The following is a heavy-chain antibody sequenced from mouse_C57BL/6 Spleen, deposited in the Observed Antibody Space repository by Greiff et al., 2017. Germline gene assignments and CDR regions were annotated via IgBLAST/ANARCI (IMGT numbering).Heavy chain of an antibody. V-gene: IGHV1-52*01. CDR2: IDPSDSET. J-gene: IGHJ4*01. Sequence: QVQLQQPGAELVRPGSSVKLSCKASGYTFTSYWMHWVKQRPIQGLEWIGNIDPSDSETHYNQKFKDKATLTVDKSSSTAYMQLSSLTSEDSAVYYCARSDCGYAMDYWGQGTSVTVSS. D-gene: IGHD2-13*01. CDR3: ARSDCGYAMDY. CDR1: GYTFTSYW.